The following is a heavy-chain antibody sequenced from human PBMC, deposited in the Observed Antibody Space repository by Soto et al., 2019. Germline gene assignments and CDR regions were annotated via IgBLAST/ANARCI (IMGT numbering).Heavy chain of an antibody. CDR3: VKDGSSGWPYYYGLDV. V-gene: IGHV3-30*18. CDR2: ISYDGRNK. J-gene: IGHJ6*02. CDR1: GFTFSSYG. D-gene: IGHD6-19*01. Sequence: QVQLVESGGGGGQPGRSLRLSCAASGFTFSSYGMHWVRQAPGKGLEWVAVISYDGRNKYYADSVKGRFTISRDNSKNTLYLQMRSLRAEDTAVYYCVKDGSSGWPYYYGLDVWGQGTTVTVSS.